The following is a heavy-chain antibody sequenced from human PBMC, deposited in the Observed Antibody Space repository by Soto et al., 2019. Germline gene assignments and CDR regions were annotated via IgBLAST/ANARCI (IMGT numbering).Heavy chain of an antibody. Sequence: QVQLVQSGTEVKKPGSSVQVSCKASGGSLSNYLITWVRQAPGQGLEWMGEIIPIFGTSNSAQRFQGRVTITAVESTSTVYMELSNLRSEDTAVYYCARRGVDTVTFDYWGQGTLVTVSS. CDR1: GGSLSNYL. J-gene: IGHJ4*02. CDR3: ARRGVDTVTFDY. CDR2: IIPIFGTS. V-gene: IGHV1-69*01. D-gene: IGHD5-18*01.